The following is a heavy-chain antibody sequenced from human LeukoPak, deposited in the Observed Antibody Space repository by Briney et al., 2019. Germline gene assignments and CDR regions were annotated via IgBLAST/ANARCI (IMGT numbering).Heavy chain of an antibody. CDR3: ARDPADRIAALN. D-gene: IGHD6-6*01. CDR1: GFTFSGSA. J-gene: IGHJ4*02. CDR2: IRSKANSYAT. V-gene: IGHV3-73*01. Sequence: GGSLRLSCAASGFTFSGSAMHWVRQASGKGLEWVGRIRSKANSYATAYAASVKGRFTISRDDSKNTAYLQMNSLKTEDTAVYYCARDPADRIAALNWGQGTLVTVSS.